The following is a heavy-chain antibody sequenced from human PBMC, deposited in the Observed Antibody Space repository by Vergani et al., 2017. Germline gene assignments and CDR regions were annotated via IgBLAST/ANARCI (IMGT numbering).Heavy chain of an antibody. CDR3: AKVSGAGVVTATLDY. V-gene: IGHV3-30*18. Sequence: QVQLVESGGGVVQPGRSLRLSCAASGFTFSSYGMHWVRQAPGKGLEWVAVISYDGSNKYYADSVKGRFTISRDNAKNTLYLQMNSLRAEDTAVYYCAKVSGAGVVTATLDYWGQGTLVTVSS. D-gene: IGHD2-21*02. J-gene: IGHJ4*02. CDR2: ISYDGSNK. CDR1: GFTFSSYG.